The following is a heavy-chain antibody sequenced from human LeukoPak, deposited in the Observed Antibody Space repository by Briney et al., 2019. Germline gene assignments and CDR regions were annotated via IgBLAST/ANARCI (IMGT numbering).Heavy chain of an antibody. CDR1: GFSLSTSGMC. CDR3: ARIYGSGSLIDY. V-gene: IGHV2-70*11. J-gene: IGHJ4*02. CDR2: IDWDDDK. Sequence: SGPALVKPPQTLTLTCPFSGFSLSTSGMCVSWIRQPPGKALEWLARIDWDDDKYYSTSLKTRLAISKDTSKNQVVLTRTNRAPVDTATYYCARIYGSGSLIDYWGQGTLVTVSS. D-gene: IGHD3-10*01.